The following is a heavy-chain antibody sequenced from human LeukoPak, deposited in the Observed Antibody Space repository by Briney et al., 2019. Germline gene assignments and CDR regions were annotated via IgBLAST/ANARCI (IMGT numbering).Heavy chain of an antibody. V-gene: IGHV4-61*02. CDR3: ARDLPHYYYDSSGYYDY. CDR1: GGSINSGAYY. J-gene: IGHJ4*02. CDR2: IYTSGTT. Sequence: PSETLSLTCTVSGGSINSGAYYWSWIRQPAGKGLEWIGRIYTSGTTNYNPSLKSRLTISTDTSKNQFSLKLSSVTAADTAVYYCARDLPHYYYDSSGYYDYWGQGTLVTVSS. D-gene: IGHD3-22*01.